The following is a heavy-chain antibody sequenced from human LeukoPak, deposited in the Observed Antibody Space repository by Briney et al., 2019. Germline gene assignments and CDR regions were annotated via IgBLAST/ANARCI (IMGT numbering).Heavy chain of an antibody. CDR3: ARRSLRSTALNY. CDR2: IKQDGSEK. V-gene: IGHV3-7*01. D-gene: IGHD3-3*01. CDR1: GFTFGSYW. Sequence: GGSLRLSCAASGFTFGSYWMSWVRQAPGKGLEWVANIKQDGSEKYYVDSVKGRFTISRDNAKNSLYLQMNSVRAEGTAVYYCARRSLRSTALNYWGEGTLVSVSS. J-gene: IGHJ4*02.